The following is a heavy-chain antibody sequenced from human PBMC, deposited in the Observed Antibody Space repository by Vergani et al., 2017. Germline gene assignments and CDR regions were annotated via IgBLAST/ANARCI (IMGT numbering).Heavy chain of an antibody. V-gene: IGHV3-33*08. Sequence: VQLVESGGGLIQPGGSLRLSCAASGFTVSSYGMHWVRQAPGKGLEWVAVIWYDGSNKYYADSVKGRFTISRDNSKNTLYLQMNSLRAEDTAVYYCARVRDGYNSGPDYWGQGTLVTVSS. J-gene: IGHJ4*02. D-gene: IGHD5-24*01. CDR3: ARVRDGYNSGPDY. CDR2: IWYDGSNK. CDR1: GFTVSSYG.